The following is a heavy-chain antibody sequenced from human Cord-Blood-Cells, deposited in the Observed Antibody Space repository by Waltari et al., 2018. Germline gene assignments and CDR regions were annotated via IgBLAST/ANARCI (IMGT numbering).Heavy chain of an antibody. J-gene: IGHJ4*02. CDR3: AKDNSGLCLDY. CDR1: GFTFDDYA. CDR2: ISWKMGSI. Sequence: EVQLVESGGGLVQPGRSLRLSCAASGFTFDDYAMHWVRQGQGKGLEWVSGISWKMGSIGYADSVEGRLTISRDNSKNALYLQMNSLRAEDTALYYCAKDNSGLCLDYWGQGTLVTVSS. D-gene: IGHD2-15*01. V-gene: IGHV3-9*01.